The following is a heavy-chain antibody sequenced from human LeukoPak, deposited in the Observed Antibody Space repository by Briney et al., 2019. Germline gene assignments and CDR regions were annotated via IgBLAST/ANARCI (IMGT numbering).Heavy chain of an antibody. D-gene: IGHD3-10*01. Sequence: GGSLRLSCAASGFTLSNYDMIWVRQAPGRGLEWVSGIRESGGGTYYTDSVEGRFTVSRDNSKNTLYLQMNSLRAEDTAVYYCARRGIVVRGFLIGLHKQAYYFDYWGQGALVTVSS. J-gene: IGHJ4*02. CDR2: IRESGGGT. CDR1: GFTLSNYD. CDR3: ARRGIVVRGFLIGLHKQAYYFDY. V-gene: IGHV3-23*01.